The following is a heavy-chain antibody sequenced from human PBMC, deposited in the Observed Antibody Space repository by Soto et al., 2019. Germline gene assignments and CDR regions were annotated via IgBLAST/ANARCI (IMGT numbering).Heavy chain of an antibody. J-gene: IGHJ6*02. D-gene: IGHD2-2*01. CDR3: AREVFCSSSSCQVRYGMDV. V-gene: IGHV1-69*13. Sequence: SVKVSCKAAAGPFRSYAMSWVRQAPGQGLEWMGGIIPMFGTPNYAQNFKGRLTITADESTRTAYMELSSLRSEDTAVYYCAREVFCSSSSCQVRYGMDVWGQGTTVTVSS. CDR1: AGPFRSYA. CDR2: IIPMFGTP.